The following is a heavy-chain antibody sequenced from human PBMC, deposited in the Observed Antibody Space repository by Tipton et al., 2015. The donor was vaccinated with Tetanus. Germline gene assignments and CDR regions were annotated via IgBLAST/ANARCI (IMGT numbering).Heavy chain of an antibody. V-gene: IGHV4-59*01. J-gene: IGHJ3*02. D-gene: IGHD1-1*01. CDR2: IYYSGST. CDR3: ARESWNRDAFDI. Sequence: TLSLTCTVSGGSINSYYWSWIRQPPGKGLEWIGYIYYSGSTNYNPSLKSRVTISVDTSKNQFSLKLSSVTAADTAVYYCARESWNRDAFDIWGQGTMVTVSS. CDR1: GGSINSYY.